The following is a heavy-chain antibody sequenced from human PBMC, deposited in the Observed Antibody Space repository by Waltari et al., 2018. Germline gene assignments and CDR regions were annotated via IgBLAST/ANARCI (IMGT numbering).Heavy chain of an antibody. Sequence: EVQLLESGGGLVQPGGSLRLSCAASGFTFSSYAMSWVRQAPGKGLEWVSAISGSGGSTYYADSVKGRFIISRDNSKNTLYLQMNSLRAEDTAVYYCAKVKAYYYDSSGYYDYFDYWGQGTLVTVSS. CDR3: AKVKAYYYDSSGYYDYFDY. CDR1: GFTFSSYA. D-gene: IGHD3-22*01. J-gene: IGHJ4*02. CDR2: ISGSGGST. V-gene: IGHV3-23*01.